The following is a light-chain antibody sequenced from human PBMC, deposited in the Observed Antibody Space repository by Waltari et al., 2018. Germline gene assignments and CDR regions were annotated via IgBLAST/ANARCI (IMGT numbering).Light chain of an antibody. CDR2: DAS. CDR3: QHYVRLPVT. V-gene: IGKV3-20*01. J-gene: IGKJ1*01. Sequence: EIVLTQTPGTLSLSPGERATLSRRASQSVGKFLAWYQTKPGQAPRLLIYDASSRATGVPDRFSGSGFGTDFSLTISRLEPEDFAMYYCQHYVRLPVTFGQGTKVGIK. CDR1: QSVGKF.